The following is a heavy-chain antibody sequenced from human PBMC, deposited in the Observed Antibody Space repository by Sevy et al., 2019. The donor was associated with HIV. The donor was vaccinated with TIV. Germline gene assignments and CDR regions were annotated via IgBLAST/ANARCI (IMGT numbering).Heavy chain of an antibody. CDR2: LSYDDSDE. D-gene: IGHD3-10*01. V-gene: IGHV3-30-3*02. CDR3: AKDDLGSIDY. CDR1: GFIFSTSP. Sequence: GGSLRLSCAASGFIFSTSPMHWVRQAPGKGLECVAILSYDDSDENYADSVKGRFTISRDNSKNTLYLQMNSLRTEDTAGYYWAKDDLGSIDYWGQGTLVTVSS. J-gene: IGHJ4*02.